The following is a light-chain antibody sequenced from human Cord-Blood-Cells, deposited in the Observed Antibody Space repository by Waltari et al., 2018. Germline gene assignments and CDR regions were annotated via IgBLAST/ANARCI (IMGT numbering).Light chain of an antibody. CDR2: EVS. CDR3: SSYAGSNNLV. V-gene: IGLV2-8*01. J-gene: IGLJ2*01. Sequence: QSALTQPPSASGSPGQSVTISCTGTSSYVGGYNYVSWYHQPPGKAPKLMIYEVSKRPSGVPDRFSGSKSGNTASLTVSGLQAEDEADYYCSSYAGSNNLVFGGGTKLTVL. CDR1: SSYVGGYNY.